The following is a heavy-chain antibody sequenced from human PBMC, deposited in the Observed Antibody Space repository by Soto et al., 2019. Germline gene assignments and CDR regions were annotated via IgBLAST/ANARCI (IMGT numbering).Heavy chain of an antibody. D-gene: IGHD1-26*01. CDR1: GFTFDDYA. CDR3: AKDLETWVGYGMDV. J-gene: IGHJ6*02. CDR2: ISWNSGSI. Sequence: EVQLVESGGGLVQPGRSLRLSCAASGFTFDDYAMHWVRQAPGKGPEWVSGISWNSGSIGYADSVKGRFTISRDNAKNSLYLQMNSLRAEDTALYYCAKDLETWVGYGMDVWGQGTTVTVSS. V-gene: IGHV3-9*01.